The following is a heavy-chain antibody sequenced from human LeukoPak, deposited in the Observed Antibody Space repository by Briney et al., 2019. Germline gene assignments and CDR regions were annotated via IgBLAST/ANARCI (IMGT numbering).Heavy chain of an antibody. Sequence: GGSLRLSCAASGFTFSSYSMNWVRQAPGKGLEWVSSISSSSSYIYYADSVKGRFTISRDNAKNSLYLQMNSLRAEDTAVYYCARDSRSYARDYYYYYGMDVWGKGTTVTVSS. J-gene: IGHJ6*04. CDR1: GFTFSSYS. V-gene: IGHV3-21*01. CDR3: ARDSRSYARDYYYYYGMDV. CDR2: ISSSSSYI. D-gene: IGHD1-26*01.